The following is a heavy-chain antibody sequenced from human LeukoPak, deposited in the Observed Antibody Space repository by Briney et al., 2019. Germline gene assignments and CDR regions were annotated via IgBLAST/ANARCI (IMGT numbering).Heavy chain of an antibody. D-gene: IGHD6-6*01. V-gene: IGHV4-4*07. Sequence: SETLSFTATGSGGSSSRYYWSWIRQPAGKGLEWIGRTYTSGSTNSKPSLKSRVTMSVDTSKTQFSLKMSSMTAADPAVYFWARRIYSTSPFDYWGQGTLVTVSS. CDR1: GGSSSRYY. CDR2: TYTSGST. CDR3: ARRIYSTSPFDY. J-gene: IGHJ4*02.